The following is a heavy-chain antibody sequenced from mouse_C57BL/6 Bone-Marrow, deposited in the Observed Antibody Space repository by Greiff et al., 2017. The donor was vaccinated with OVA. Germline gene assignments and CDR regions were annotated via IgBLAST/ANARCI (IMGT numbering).Heavy chain of an antibody. D-gene: IGHD1-1*01. J-gene: IGHJ4*01. V-gene: IGHV1-18*01. CDR3: ARSRTTVPYYYAMDY. Sequence: EVKLQESGPELVKPGASVKIPCKASGYTFTDYNMDWVKQSHGKSLEWIGDINPNNGGTIYNQKFKGKATLTVDKSSSTAYMELRSLTSEDTAVYYCARSRTTVPYYYAMDYWGQGTSVTVSS. CDR2: INPNNGGT. CDR1: GYTFTDYN.